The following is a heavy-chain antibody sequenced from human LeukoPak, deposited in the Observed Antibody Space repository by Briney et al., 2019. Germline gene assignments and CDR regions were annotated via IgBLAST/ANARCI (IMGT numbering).Heavy chain of an antibody. J-gene: IGHJ4*02. CDR3: ARHFAYSSSSYFDY. CDR2: VYYTGST. D-gene: IGHD6-6*01. Sequence: SETLSLTCSVSGGSGSSYYWSWIRQPPGKGLEWIGYVYYTGSTNYNPSLKSRVTMSEDKSKNQFSLRLSSVTVADTAVYYCARHFAYSSSSYFDYWGQGSLVTVSS. CDR1: GGSGSSYY. V-gene: IGHV4-59*08.